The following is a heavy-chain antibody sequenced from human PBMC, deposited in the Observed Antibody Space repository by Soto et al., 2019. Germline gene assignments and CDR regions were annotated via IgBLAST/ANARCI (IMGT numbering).Heavy chain of an antibody. D-gene: IGHD3-22*01. Sequence: SGPTLVNPTQTLTLTCTFSGFSLSTSGVGVGWIRQPPGKALEWLALIYWNDDKRYSPSLKSRLTITKDTSKNQVVLTMTNMDPVDTATYDCAHTYYYDSSGRGQELPLDYWGQGTLVTVSS. CDR1: GFSLSTSGVG. CDR3: AHTYYYDSSGRGQELPLDY. CDR2: IYWNDDK. V-gene: IGHV2-5*01. J-gene: IGHJ4*02.